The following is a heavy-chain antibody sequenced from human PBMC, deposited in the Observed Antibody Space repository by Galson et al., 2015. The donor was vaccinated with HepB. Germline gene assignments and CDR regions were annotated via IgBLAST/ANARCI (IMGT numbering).Heavy chain of an antibody. CDR1: GFTFSNAW. V-gene: IGHV3-15*07. Sequence: SLRLSCAASGFTFSNAWMNWVRQAPGKGLEWVGRIKSKTDGGTTDYAAPVKGRFTISRDDSKNTLYLQMNSLKTEDTAVYYCTTGAPPIVVVPAGGERGFAFDIWGQGTMVTVSS. D-gene: IGHD2-2*01. CDR3: TTGAPPIVVVPAGGERGFAFDI. CDR2: IKSKTDGGTT. J-gene: IGHJ3*02.